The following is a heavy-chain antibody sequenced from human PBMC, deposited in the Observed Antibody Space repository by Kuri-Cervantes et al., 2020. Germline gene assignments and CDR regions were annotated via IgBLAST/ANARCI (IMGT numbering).Heavy chain of an antibody. Sequence: SLKISCAASGFTFDDYAMHWVRQAPGKGLEWVSGISWNSGSIGYADSVKGRFTISRDNSKNSLYLQMNSLRTEDTALHYCAKATYYYDSSGYPLDWGQGTLVTVSS. V-gene: IGHV3-9*01. CDR1: GFTFDDYA. D-gene: IGHD3-22*01. CDR3: AKATYYYDSSGYPLD. J-gene: IGHJ4*02. CDR2: ISWNSGSI.